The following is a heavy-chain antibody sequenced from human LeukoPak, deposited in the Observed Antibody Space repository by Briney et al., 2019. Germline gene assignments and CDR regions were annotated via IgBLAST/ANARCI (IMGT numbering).Heavy chain of an antibody. Sequence: ASVKVSCKASGYTFTGYYMHWVRQAPGQGLEWMGWISAYNGNTNYAQKLQGRVTMTTDTSTSTAYMELRSLRSDDTAVYYCARVTYYYDGSGYSRLDYYYGMDVWGQGTTVTVSS. V-gene: IGHV1-18*04. CDR3: ARVTYYYDGSGYSRLDYYYGMDV. J-gene: IGHJ6*02. D-gene: IGHD3-22*01. CDR1: GYTFTGYY. CDR2: ISAYNGNT.